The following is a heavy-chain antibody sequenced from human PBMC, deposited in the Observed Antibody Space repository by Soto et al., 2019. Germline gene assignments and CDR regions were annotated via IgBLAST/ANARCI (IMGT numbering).Heavy chain of an antibody. Sequence: GGSLRLSCATSGFTFKNYWMSWGRQAPWKGLEWVATVKPDGSETYYVDSVKGRFSISRDNAKNSLFLQLNSLRVEDTAVYYCARGFIGIAARPSWFDPWGQGTLVTVS. CDR2: VKPDGSET. J-gene: IGHJ5*02. D-gene: IGHD6-6*01. CDR1: GFTFKNYW. CDR3: ARGFIGIAARPSWFDP. V-gene: IGHV3-7*01.